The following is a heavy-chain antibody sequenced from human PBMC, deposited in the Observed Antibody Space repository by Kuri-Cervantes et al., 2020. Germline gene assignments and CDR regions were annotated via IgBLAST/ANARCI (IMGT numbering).Heavy chain of an antibody. D-gene: IGHD3-3*01. CDR1: GFSLSGHW. CDR2: INSDGTST. V-gene: IGHV3-74*01. CDR3: ARDFGGRGMYYDFWSGYTDY. Sequence: GESLKISCAASGFSLSGHWMHWIRQAPGKGLVWVSRINSDGTSTSYADSVKGRFTISRDNSKNTLHLQMNSLRAEDTAVYYCARDFGGRGMYYDFWSGYTDYWGQGTLVTVSS. J-gene: IGHJ4*02.